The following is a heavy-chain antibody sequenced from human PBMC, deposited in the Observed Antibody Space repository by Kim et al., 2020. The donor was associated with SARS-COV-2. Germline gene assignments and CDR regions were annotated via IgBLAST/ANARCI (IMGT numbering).Heavy chain of an antibody. Sequence: SKTLSLTCAVSGGSISSGGYSWSWIRQPPGKGLEWIGYIYHSGSTYYNPSLKSRVTISVDRSKNQFSLKLSSVTAADTAVYYCARGQEGDFWSGRYGMEVWGQGTTVTVSS. CDR2: IYHSGST. D-gene: IGHD3-3*01. CDR1: GGSISSGGYS. V-gene: IGHV4-30-2*01. J-gene: IGHJ6*02. CDR3: ARGQEGDFWSGRYGMEV.